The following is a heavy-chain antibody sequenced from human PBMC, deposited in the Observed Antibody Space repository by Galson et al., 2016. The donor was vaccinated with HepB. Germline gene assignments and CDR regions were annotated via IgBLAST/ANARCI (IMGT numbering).Heavy chain of an antibody. J-gene: IGHJ3*01. CDR1: GYLFTDYY. CDR2: ISPNSGDT. Sequence: SCKASGYLFTDYYIHWVRQAPGQGLEWMGWISPNSGDTNYAQKFRGRVTLTRDTSITTSFLELDSLRSDDTAPFYCARINAAALDALDVWGQGTTVTVSS. CDR3: ARINAAALDALDV. D-gene: IGHD6-25*01. V-gene: IGHV1-2*02.